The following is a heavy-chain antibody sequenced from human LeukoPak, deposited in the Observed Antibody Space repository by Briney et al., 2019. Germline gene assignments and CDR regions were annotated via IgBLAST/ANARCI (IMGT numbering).Heavy chain of an antibody. CDR2: IYYSGST. CDR1: GGSISSYY. J-gene: IGHJ5*02. D-gene: IGHD2-15*01. CDR3: ARHEGFCSGGSCYSVRWFDP. V-gene: IGHV4-59*01. Sequence: SETLSLTCTVSGGSISSYYWSWIRQPPGKGLEWIGYIYYSGSTNYNPSLKSRVTISVDTSKNQFSLKLSSVTAADTAVYYCARHEGFCSGGSCYSVRWFDPWGQGTLVTVSS.